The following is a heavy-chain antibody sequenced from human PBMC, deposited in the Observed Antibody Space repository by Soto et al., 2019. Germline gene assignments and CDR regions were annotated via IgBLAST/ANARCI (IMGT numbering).Heavy chain of an antibody. J-gene: IGHJ3*02. Sequence: PSETLSLTCAVYGGSFSGYYWSWIRQPPGKGLEWIGEINHSGSTNYNPSLKSRVTISVDTSKNQFSLKLSSVTAADTAVYYCGSRRRKQLVPGIWGQGTMVTDSS. CDR2: INHSGST. D-gene: IGHD6-13*01. CDR3: GSRRRKQLVPGI. CDR1: GGSFSGYY. V-gene: IGHV4-34*01.